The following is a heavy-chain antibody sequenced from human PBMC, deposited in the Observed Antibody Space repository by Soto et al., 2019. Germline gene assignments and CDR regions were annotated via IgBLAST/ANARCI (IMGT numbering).Heavy chain of an antibody. CDR2: IGTAGDT. Sequence: EVQLVESGGGLVQPGGSLRLSCAASGFTFSSYDMHWVRQATGKGLEWVSAIGTAGDTYYPGSVKGRFTISRENAKNSLYLQMNSLRAGDTAVYYCARSPLLAGNDAFDIWGQGTMVTVSS. CDR3: ARSPLLAGNDAFDI. CDR1: GFTFSSYD. J-gene: IGHJ3*02. V-gene: IGHV3-13*01. D-gene: IGHD6-19*01.